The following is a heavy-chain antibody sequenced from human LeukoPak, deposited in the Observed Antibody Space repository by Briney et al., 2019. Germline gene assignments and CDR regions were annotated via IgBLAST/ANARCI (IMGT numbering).Heavy chain of an antibody. D-gene: IGHD3-22*01. CDR1: GFTFSSYA. CDR2: TSDSGGST. J-gene: IGHJ5*02. V-gene: IGHV3-23*01. CDR3: AKVDYYDSSGNYPNWFDP. Sequence: GGSLRLSRAASGFTFSSYAMSWVRQAPGKGLEWVSTTSDSGGSTYYADSLKGRFTISRDNYKNTLYLQMNSLRAEDTAVYYCAKVDYYDSSGNYPNWFDPWGQGTLVTVSS.